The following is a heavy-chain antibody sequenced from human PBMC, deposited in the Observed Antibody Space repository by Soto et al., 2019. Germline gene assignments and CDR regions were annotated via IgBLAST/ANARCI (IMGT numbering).Heavy chain of an antibody. Sequence: GGSLRLSCAASGFTFSSYEMNWVRQAPGKGLEWVSAISGSGGSTYYADSVKGRFTISRDNSKNTLYLQMNSLRAEDTAVYYCAKDVGMVRGPRYYFDYWGQGTLVTVSS. CDR1: GFTFSSYE. D-gene: IGHD3-10*01. V-gene: IGHV3-23*01. CDR3: AKDVGMVRGPRYYFDY. CDR2: ISGSGGST. J-gene: IGHJ4*02.